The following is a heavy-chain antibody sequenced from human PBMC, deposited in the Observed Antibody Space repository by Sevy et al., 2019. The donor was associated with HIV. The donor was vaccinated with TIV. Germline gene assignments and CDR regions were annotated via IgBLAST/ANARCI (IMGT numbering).Heavy chain of an antibody. CDR2: FDPEDGET. Sequence: ASVKVSCKVSGYTLTELSMHWVRQAPGKGLEWMGGFDPEDGETIYAQKFQGRVTMTEDTSTDTAYMELSSLRSEDTAVYYCATIFFSQYSSSPRGYYNYGMDVWGQGTTVTVSS. D-gene: IGHD6-6*01. CDR1: GYTLTELS. V-gene: IGHV1-24*01. J-gene: IGHJ6*02. CDR3: ATIFFSQYSSSPRGYYNYGMDV.